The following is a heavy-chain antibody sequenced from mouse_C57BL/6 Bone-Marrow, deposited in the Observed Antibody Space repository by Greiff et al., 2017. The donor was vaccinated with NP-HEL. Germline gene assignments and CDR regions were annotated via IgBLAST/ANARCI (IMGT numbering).Heavy chain of an antibody. CDR1: GYAFSSYW. D-gene: IGHD1-1*01. J-gene: IGHJ1*03. Sequence: QVHVKQSGAELVKPGASVKISCKASGYAFSSYWMNWVKQRPGKGLEWIGQIYPGDGDTNYNGKFKGKATLTADKSSSTAYMQLSSLTSEDSAVYFCARTAGKGYWYFDVWGTGTTVTVSS. V-gene: IGHV1-80*01. CDR2: IYPGDGDT. CDR3: ARTAGKGYWYFDV.